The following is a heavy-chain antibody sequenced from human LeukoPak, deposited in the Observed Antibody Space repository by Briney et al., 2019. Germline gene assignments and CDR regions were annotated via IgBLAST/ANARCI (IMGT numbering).Heavy chain of an antibody. Sequence: PGGSLRLSCAASGFTFNDYTMTWVRQAPGKGLEWVSSITGDCNYIFYADSVKGRFTISRDNAQNSLFLELNSLRAEDTAVYYCLSTATFDYWGQGTLVTVSS. CDR1: GFTFNDYT. J-gene: IGHJ4*02. CDR2: ITGDCNYI. CDR3: LSTATFDY. D-gene: IGHD1-1*01. V-gene: IGHV3-21*01.